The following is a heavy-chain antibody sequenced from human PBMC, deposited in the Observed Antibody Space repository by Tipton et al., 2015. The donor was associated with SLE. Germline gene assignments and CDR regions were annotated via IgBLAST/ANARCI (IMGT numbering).Heavy chain of an antibody. D-gene: IGHD4-23*01. Sequence: GSLRLSCAASGFTFSNYWMYWVRQAPGKGLLCVSRINSDGSSTTYADSVKGRFTISRDNAKNTLFLQMNSLRAEDTAVYYCARARLDYGGTNDCWGQGTLVTVSS. J-gene: IGHJ4*02. CDR3: ARARLDYGGTNDC. CDR2: INSDGSST. V-gene: IGHV3-74*01. CDR1: GFTFSNYW.